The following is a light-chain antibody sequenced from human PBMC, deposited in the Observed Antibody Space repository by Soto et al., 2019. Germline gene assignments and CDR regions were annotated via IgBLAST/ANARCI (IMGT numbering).Light chain of an antibody. CDR3: QQYNYCPWT. J-gene: IGKJ1*01. CDR2: GAS. CDR1: QSVSSN. V-gene: IGKV3-15*01. Sequence: EIVMTQSPATLSVSPGERATLSCRASQSVSSNLAWYQQKPGQAPRLLIYGASTRATGIPARFSGSGSETEFTLTISSLESEYFAVYYCQQYNYCPWTFGQGTKVEIK.